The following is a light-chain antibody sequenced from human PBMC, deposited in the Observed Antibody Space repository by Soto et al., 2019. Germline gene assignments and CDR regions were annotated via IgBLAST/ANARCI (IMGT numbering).Light chain of an antibody. J-gene: IGKJ5*01. V-gene: IGKV3-20*01. CDR2: GAS. Sequence: EIVMTQSPDTLYVSPGEGATLSCRASQSVRTKLAWYQQKAGQAPRLLIYGASTRATGIPDRFSGSGSGTDFTLTISRLEPEDFAVYYCQQYGSSPITFGQGTRLE. CDR3: QQYGSSPIT. CDR1: QSVRTK.